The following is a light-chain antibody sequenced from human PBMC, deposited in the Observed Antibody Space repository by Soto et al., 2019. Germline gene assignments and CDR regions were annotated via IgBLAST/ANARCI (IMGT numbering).Light chain of an antibody. Sequence: IVLTQSPGTLSLSPGQRATLSCLASQSVSSSYLAWYQQKPGQAPRGLIYDASTRAAGIPDRFSGSGSGTDFTLTISRLEPEDSAVYYCQQYGGSPWTFGQGTKVDIK. CDR1: QSVSSSY. J-gene: IGKJ1*01. CDR3: QQYGGSPWT. CDR2: DAS. V-gene: IGKV3-20*01.